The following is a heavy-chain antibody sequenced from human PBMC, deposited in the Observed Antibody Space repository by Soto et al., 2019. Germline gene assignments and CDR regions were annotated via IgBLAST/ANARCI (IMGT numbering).Heavy chain of an antibody. CDR2: IRSKAYGGTT. CDR1: GFTFGDYA. Sequence: LRLSCTTSGFTFGDYAMGWSRQAPGKGLEWVGVIRSKAYGGTTDYAASVKGRFTISRDDSKSIAYLQMNSLKSEDTGVYYCTKYTYTSRYAYYGMDVWGHGTTVTVSS. D-gene: IGHD6-13*01. CDR3: TKYTYTSRYAYYGMDV. V-gene: IGHV3-49*03. J-gene: IGHJ6*02.